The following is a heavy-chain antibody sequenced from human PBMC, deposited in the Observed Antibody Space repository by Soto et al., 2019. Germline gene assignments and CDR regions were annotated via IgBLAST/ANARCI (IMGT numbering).Heavy chain of an antibody. CDR1: GDSVSSSSVA. J-gene: IGHJ6*02. CDR2: TYYRSRWYS. V-gene: IGHV6-1*01. CDR3: ARSEEDSDYYYYGLDV. Sequence: SQPLSLTCVISGDSVSSSSVAWNWVRQSPSRGLEWLGRTYYRSRWYSDFAVSVRGRIVINADTSKNQFSLQLNSVTPEDTAVYFCARSEEDSDYYYYGLDVWGQGTTVTVSS. D-gene: IGHD2-15*01.